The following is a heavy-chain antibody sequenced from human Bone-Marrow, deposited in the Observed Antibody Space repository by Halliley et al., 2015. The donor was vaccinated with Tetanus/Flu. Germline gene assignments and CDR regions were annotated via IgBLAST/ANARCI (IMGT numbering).Heavy chain of an antibody. CDR3: ARDHGWDLYY. Sequence: PLRLSCAASGFTFSDYYMSWIRQAPGKGLEWISHISSSDTKDYADSVRGRFAISWDNAKNSLYLQMNSLRVEDTAVYYCARDHGWDLYYWGQGTLVTVSS. V-gene: IGHV3-11*01. CDR2: ISSSDTK. CDR1: GFTFSDYY. D-gene: IGHD6-19*01. J-gene: IGHJ4*02.